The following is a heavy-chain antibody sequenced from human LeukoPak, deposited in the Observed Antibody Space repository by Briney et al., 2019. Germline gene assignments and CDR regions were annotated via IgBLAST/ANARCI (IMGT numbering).Heavy chain of an antibody. CDR1: GFTFSSYW. D-gene: IGHD4-17*01. Sequence: GGSLRLSCAASGFTFSSYWMHWVRQAPGKGLVWVSRINSDGISTSYADSVKGRFTISRDNAKNTLYLQMNRLRADDTAVYYCAKGGATVIDYWGQGTLVTVSS. J-gene: IGHJ4*02. CDR2: INSDGIST. V-gene: IGHV3-74*01. CDR3: AKGGATVIDY.